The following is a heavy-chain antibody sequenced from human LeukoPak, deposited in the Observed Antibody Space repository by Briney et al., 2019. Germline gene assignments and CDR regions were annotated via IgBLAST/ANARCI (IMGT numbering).Heavy chain of an antibody. CDR2: ISHSGSSI. CDR3: AMALDY. J-gene: IGHJ4*02. V-gene: IGHV3-23*01. CDR1: GFTFSNYL. Sequence: GGSLRLSCVASGFTFSNYLMNWVRQSPGKGLEWVSGISHSGSSIYYADSVKGRFTISRDNSKNTLYLQMDRLRVEDTAVYYCAMALDYWGQGTLVTVSS.